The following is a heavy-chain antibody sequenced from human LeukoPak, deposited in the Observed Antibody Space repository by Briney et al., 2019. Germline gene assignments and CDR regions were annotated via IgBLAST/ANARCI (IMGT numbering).Heavy chain of an antibody. CDR1: GFTFSTYS. Sequence: PGGSLRLSCAASGFTFSTYSMNWVRQAPGKGLEWVSSISSSSSYIYYADSVKGRFTISRDNAKNTLYLQMNSLRAEDTAVYYCARSEYYSNYGWFDPWGQGTLVTVSS. J-gene: IGHJ5*02. CDR2: ISSSSSYI. CDR3: ARSEYYSNYGWFDP. V-gene: IGHV3-21*01. D-gene: IGHD4-11*01.